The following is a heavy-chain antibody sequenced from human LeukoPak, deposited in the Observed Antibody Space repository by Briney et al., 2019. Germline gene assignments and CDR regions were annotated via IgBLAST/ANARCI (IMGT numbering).Heavy chain of an antibody. J-gene: IGHJ4*02. CDR3: ASYSGYQLLFVGKNYHSVYFDY. Sequence: ASVKVSYKASGYTFTVYYMHWVRQAPGQGLEGMGWINPNSGGTNYAQKFQGRVTMTRETSISTAYMELSRLRSDDTAVYYCASYSGYQLLFVGKNYHSVYFDYWGQGTLVTVSS. D-gene: IGHD2-2*01. V-gene: IGHV1-2*02. CDR2: INPNSGGT. CDR1: GYTFTVYY.